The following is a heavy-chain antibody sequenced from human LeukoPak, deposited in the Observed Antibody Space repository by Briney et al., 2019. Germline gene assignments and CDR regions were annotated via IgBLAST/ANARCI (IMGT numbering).Heavy chain of an antibody. CDR1: GYTFTSYG. CDR3: ATSYCSSTSCYARGNY. CDR2: ISAYNGNT. J-gene: IGHJ4*02. D-gene: IGHD2-2*01. V-gene: IGHV1-18*01. Sequence: GASVKVSCKASGYTFTSYGISWVRQAPGQGLEWMGWISAYNGNTNYAQKLQGRVTMTTDTSTSTAYMELRSLRSDDTAVYYCATSYCSSTSCYARGNYWGQGTLVTVSS.